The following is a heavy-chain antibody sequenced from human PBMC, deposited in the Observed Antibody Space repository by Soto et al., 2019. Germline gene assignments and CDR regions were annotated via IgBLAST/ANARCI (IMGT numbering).Heavy chain of an antibody. J-gene: IGHJ6*02. D-gene: IGHD5-18*01. CDR1: GYTFTGYY. Sequence: ASVKVSCKASGYTFTGYYMHWVRQAPGQGLEWMGWINPNSGGTNYAQKFQGRVTMTRDTSISTAYMELSRLRSDDTAVYYCARVRPRIPNGMDVWGQGTTVTVCS. V-gene: IGHV1-2*02. CDR3: ARVRPRIPNGMDV. CDR2: INPNSGGT.